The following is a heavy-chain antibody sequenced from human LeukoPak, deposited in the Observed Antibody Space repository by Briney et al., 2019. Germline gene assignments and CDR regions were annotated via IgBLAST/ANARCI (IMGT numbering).Heavy chain of an antibody. CDR1: GGTFSSYA. V-gene: IGHV1-69*05. J-gene: IGHJ3*02. D-gene: IGHD2-21*02. CDR2: IIPIFGTA. CDR3: AREVTPFDAFDI. Sequence: SVKVSCKASGGTFSSYAISWVRQAPGKGLEWMGRIIPIFGTANYAQKFQGRVTITTGESTSTAYMELSSLRSEDTAVYYCAREVTPFDAFDIWGQGTMVTVSS.